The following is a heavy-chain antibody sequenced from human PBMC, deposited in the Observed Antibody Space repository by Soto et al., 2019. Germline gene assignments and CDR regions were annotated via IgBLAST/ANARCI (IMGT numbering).Heavy chain of an antibody. V-gene: IGHV4-38-2*01. CDR2: IYHSGST. D-gene: IGHD4-17*01. CDR1: GYSISSGYY. J-gene: IGHJ5*02. Sequence: SETLSLTCAFSGYSISSGYYWGWIRQPPGKGLEWIASIYHSGSTYYNPSLKSRVTISVDTSKNQFSLKLSSVTAADTAVYYCARGAATVTPGWFDPWGQGTLVTVSS. CDR3: ARGAATVTPGWFDP.